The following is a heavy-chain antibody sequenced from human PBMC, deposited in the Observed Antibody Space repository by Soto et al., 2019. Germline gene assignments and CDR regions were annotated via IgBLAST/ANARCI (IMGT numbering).Heavy chain of an antibody. CDR3: ARDLSSGIAVAGTFDY. D-gene: IGHD6-19*01. V-gene: IGHV1-46*01. Sequence: GASVKVSCKASGYTFTSYYMHWVRQAPGQGLEWMGIINPSGGSTSYAQKFQGRVTMTRDTSTSTVYMELSSLRSEDTAVYYCARDLSSGIAVAGTFDYWGQGTLVTVSS. J-gene: IGHJ4*02. CDR1: GYTFTSYY. CDR2: INPSGGST.